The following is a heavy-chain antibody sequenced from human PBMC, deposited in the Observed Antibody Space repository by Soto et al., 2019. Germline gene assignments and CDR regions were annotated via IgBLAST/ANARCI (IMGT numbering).Heavy chain of an antibody. CDR3: ARDGMGTLVGGMDV. CDR2: IIPIYGTT. V-gene: IGHV1-69*13. CDR1: GGTFSSDA. J-gene: IGHJ6*02. D-gene: IGHD6-6*01. Sequence: SVKVSCKTSGGTFSSDAISWVRQAPGQGLEWMGGIIPIYGTTHYAQKFQDRVKLTADESTGTAYMELSSLRSEDTGVYYCARDGMGTLVGGMDVWGQGTTVTVSS.